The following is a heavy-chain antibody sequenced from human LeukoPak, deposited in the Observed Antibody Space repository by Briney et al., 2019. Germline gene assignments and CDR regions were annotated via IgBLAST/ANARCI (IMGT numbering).Heavy chain of an antibody. Sequence: GGSLRPSCAASGFTFSSYEMNWVRQAPGKGLEWVSYISSSGSTIYYADSVKGRFTISRDNAKNSLYLQMNSLRAEDTAVYYCARKMRILTGRDYWGQGTLVTVSS. CDR1: GFTFSSYE. CDR3: ARKMRILTGRDY. V-gene: IGHV3-48*03. D-gene: IGHD3-9*01. CDR2: ISSSGSTI. J-gene: IGHJ4*02.